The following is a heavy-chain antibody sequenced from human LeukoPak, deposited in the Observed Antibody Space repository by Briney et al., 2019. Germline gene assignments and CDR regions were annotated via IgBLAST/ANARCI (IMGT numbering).Heavy chain of an antibody. Sequence: PGGPLRLSCAASGFTFSSYGMHWVRQAPGKGLEWVAVISYDGSNKNYADSVKGRFTIPRDNSKNTLFLHMNSLRAEDTAVFYCAKGKYYASGRNWFDPWGQGTQVTVSS. D-gene: IGHD3-10*01. V-gene: IGHV3-30*18. CDR3: AKGKYYASGRNWFDP. CDR1: GFTFSSYG. J-gene: IGHJ5*02. CDR2: ISYDGSNK.